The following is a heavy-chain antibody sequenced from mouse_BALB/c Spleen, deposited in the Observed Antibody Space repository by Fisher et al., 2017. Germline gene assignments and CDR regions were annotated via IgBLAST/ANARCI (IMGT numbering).Heavy chain of an antibody. D-gene: IGHD1-1*01. CDR3: TAITTVVGVDY. Sequence: KFKGKATLTADKSSSTAYMELSSLTSEDSAVYYCTAITTVVGVDYWGQGTSVTVSS. V-gene: IGHV1-15*01. J-gene: IGHJ4*01.